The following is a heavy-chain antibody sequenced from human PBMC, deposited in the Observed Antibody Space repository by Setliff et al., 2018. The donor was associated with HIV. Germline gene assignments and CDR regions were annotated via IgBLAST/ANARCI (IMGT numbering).Heavy chain of an antibody. CDR3: ARAGDWYYYYMDV. D-gene: IGHD3-16*01. CDR1: GYTFTSYA. Sequence: GASVKVSCKASGYTFTSYAMHWVRQAPGQRLEWMGWINAGNGNTKYSQEFQGRVTITRDTSTSTAYMELSSLRSEDMAVYYCARAGDWYYYYMDVWGKGTTVTVS. V-gene: IGHV1-3*03. J-gene: IGHJ6*03. CDR2: INAGNGNT.